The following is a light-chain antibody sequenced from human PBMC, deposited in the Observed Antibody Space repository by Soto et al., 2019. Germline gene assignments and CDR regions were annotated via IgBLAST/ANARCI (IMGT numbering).Light chain of an antibody. CDR1: QGISNY. Sequence: DIQMTHSPSAMSASVGERVTITCRASQGISNYLAWFQQKPGKVPKRLIYAASSLQSGVPSRFSGSGSGTEFTLTISSLQPDDFATYYCQQYYTYWHMFGQGTKVDIK. J-gene: IGKJ1*01. CDR3: QQYYTYWHM. CDR2: AAS. V-gene: IGKV1-17*03.